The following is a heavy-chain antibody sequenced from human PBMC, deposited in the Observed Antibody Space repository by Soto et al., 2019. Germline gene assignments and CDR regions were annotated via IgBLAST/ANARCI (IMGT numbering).Heavy chain of an antibody. D-gene: IGHD3-10*01. V-gene: IGHV3-21*01. CDR2: ISPSSDYM. Sequence: EVQLVESGGGLVKPGESLRLSCTASGFTFSSYSMNWVRQSPGKELEWVSSISPSSDYMFYADSVKGRFTISRDNAKKSLYLQMNSLRAEDTAIYYCARISGSASGNYYRDYWGQGTLVTVSS. J-gene: IGHJ4*02. CDR1: GFTFSSYS. CDR3: ARISGSASGNYYRDY.